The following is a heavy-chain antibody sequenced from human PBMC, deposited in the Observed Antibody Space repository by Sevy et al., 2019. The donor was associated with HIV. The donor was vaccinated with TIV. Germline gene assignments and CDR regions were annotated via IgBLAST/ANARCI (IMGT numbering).Heavy chain of an antibody. D-gene: IGHD7-27*01. V-gene: IGHV4-4*02. CDR1: GGSISSSENW. J-gene: IGHJ3*02. CDR2: IYHSGST. CDR3: ARDILKESPWGHSLIFEI. Sequence: SETLSLTCAVSGGSISSSENWWSWVRQPPGKGLEWIGEIYHSGSTNNNPSLKSRVTISVDKSKNQFSLKLSSVTAADTAVYYCARDILKESPWGHSLIFEIWGQGTMVTVSS.